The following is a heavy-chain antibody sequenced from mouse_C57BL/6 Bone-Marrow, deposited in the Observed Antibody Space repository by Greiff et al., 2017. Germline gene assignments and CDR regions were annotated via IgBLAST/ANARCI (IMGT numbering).Heavy chain of an antibody. CDR2: INPNNGGT. D-gene: IGHD2-4*01. CDR3: IYYECGGAY. CDR1: GYTFTDYN. J-gene: IGHJ3*01. Sequence: EVQLQQSGPELVKPGASVKIPCKASGYTFTDYNMDWVKQSHGKSLEWIGDINPNNGGTIYNQKFKGKATLTVDKSSSTAYMELRSLTSEDTAVYYCIYYECGGAYWGQGTLVTVSA. V-gene: IGHV1-18*01.